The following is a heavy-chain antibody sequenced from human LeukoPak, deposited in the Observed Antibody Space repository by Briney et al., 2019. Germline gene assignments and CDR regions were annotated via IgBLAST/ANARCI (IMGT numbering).Heavy chain of an antibody. CDR2: IIPIFGTA. Sequence: SVKVSCKASGGTFSSYAISWVRQAPGQGLEWMGGIIPIFGTANYAQKFQGRVTITADESTSTAYMELSSLRSEDTAVYYCARDPNGDYFDDAFDIWGQGTMVTVSS. J-gene: IGHJ3*02. D-gene: IGHD4-17*01. V-gene: IGHV1-69*01. CDR3: ARDPNGDYFDDAFDI. CDR1: GGTFSSYA.